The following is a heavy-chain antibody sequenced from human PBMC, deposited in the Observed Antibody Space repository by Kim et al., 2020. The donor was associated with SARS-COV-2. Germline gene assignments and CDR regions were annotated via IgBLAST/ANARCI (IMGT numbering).Heavy chain of an antibody. CDR2: INAGNGNT. Sequence: ASVKVSCKASGSTFTSYAMHWVRQAPGQRLEWMGWINAGNGNTKYSQKFQGRVTITRDTSASTAYMELSSLRSEDTAVYYCARDSYYDIFRYYYYYMDVWGKGTTVTVSS. D-gene: IGHD3-9*01. CDR3: ARDSYYDIFRYYYYYMDV. V-gene: IGHV1-3*01. CDR1: GSTFTSYA. J-gene: IGHJ6*03.